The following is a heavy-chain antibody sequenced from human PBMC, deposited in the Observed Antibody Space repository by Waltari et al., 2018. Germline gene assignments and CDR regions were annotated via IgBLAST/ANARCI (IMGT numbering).Heavy chain of an antibody. V-gene: IGHV1-69*05. CDR1: GGTFSSYA. D-gene: IGHD6-13*01. CDR2: IIPIFGTA. Sequence: QVQLVQSGAEVKKPGASVKVSCKASGGTFSSYAISWVRQAPGPGLEWMGGIIPIFGTANYAQKFQGRVTITTDESTSTAYMELSSLRSEDTAVYYCATLHYTPHLAAAASGWFDPWGQGTLVTVSS. J-gene: IGHJ5*02. CDR3: ATLHYTPHLAAAASGWFDP.